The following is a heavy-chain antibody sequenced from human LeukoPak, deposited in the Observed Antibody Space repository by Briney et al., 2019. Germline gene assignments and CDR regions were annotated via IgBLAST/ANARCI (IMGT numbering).Heavy chain of an antibody. CDR1: GFTFSSYS. CDR3: TTARSFNSSGSLAY. Sequence: PGGSLRLSCAASGFTFSSYSMNWVRQAPGKGLEWVGRFTSKTDGGTTDYAAPVRGRFTISRDDSKDTLYLQMNSLKTEDTAVYYCTTARSFNSSGSLAYWGQGTLVTVSS. D-gene: IGHD3-22*01. V-gene: IGHV3-15*01. CDR2: FTSKTDGGTT. J-gene: IGHJ4*02.